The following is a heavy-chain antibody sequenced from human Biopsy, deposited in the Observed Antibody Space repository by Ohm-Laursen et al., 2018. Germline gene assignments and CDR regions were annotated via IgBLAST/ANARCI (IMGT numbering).Heavy chain of an antibody. CDR1: GGSFSGYY. V-gene: IGHV4-34*01. Sequence: SDTLSLTCSVYGGSFSGYYWSWIRQPPGKGLEWIGEINHSGSTNYNPSLKSRVTISVDTSKNQFSLRIDSVTAADTAVYYCASRSLFFRYFASWGQGTPVTVSS. J-gene: IGHJ4*02. D-gene: IGHD3-9*01. CDR2: INHSGST. CDR3: ASRSLFFRYFAS.